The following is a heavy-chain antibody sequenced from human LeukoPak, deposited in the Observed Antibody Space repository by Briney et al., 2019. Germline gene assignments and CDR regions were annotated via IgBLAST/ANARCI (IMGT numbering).Heavy chain of an antibody. J-gene: IGHJ4*02. Sequence: GGSLRLSCAASGFTFTTYWMTWVRQAPGKGLEWVANINHDGSEKYYVDSVRGRFTISRDNAKNSLYLQMNSLRAEDTALYYCARLLAYGGGGEAVDYWGQGSLVTVSS. D-gene: IGHD2-8*01. V-gene: IGHV3-7*01. CDR3: ARLLAYGGGGEAVDY. CDR2: INHDGSEK. CDR1: GFTFTTYW.